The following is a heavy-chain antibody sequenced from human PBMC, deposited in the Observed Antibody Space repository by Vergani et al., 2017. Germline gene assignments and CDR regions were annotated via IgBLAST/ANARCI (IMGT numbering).Heavy chain of an antibody. CDR2: ISGQNFRT. Sequence: EVQLLESGGGSAQPGESLRLSCVASGFTFTAHGLNWVRQAPGKGLEWVSGISGQNFRTHYTDSVKGRFTISRDDPKNTVYLQINSLRAEDTAFNYCADLYGDDGFSPFWGQGTLVTVSS. CDR3: ADLYGDDGFSPF. CDR1: GFTFTAHG. J-gene: IGHJ4*02. D-gene: IGHD2-21*01. V-gene: IGHV3-23*01.